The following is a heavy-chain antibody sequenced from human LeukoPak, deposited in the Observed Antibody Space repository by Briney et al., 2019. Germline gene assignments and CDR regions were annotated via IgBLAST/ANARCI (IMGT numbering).Heavy chain of an antibody. V-gene: IGHV3-23*01. Sequence: PGGSLRLSCAASGFTFSTYSMKWVRQAPGKGLEWVSTISGTGGTTYYADSVKGRFTISRDNSKNTLFLQFNSLRADDTAVYYCAKGRGTTVTAAANYWGQGTLVTVSS. J-gene: IGHJ4*02. D-gene: IGHD4-17*01. CDR1: GFTFSTYS. CDR2: ISGTGGTT. CDR3: AKGRGTTVTAAANY.